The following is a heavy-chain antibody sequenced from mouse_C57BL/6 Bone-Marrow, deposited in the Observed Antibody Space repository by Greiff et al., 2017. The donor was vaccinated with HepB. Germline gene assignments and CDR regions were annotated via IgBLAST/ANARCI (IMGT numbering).Heavy chain of an antibody. CDR1: GYTFTDYN. D-gene: IGHD2-3*01. Sequence: VQLKESGPELVKPGASVKMSCKASGYTFTDYNMHWVKQSHGKSLEWIGYINPNNGGTSYNQKFKGKATLTVNKSSSTAYMELRSLTSEDSAVYYCARGHDGPSFAYWGQGTLVTVSA. V-gene: IGHV1-22*01. J-gene: IGHJ3*01. CDR2: INPNNGGT. CDR3: ARGHDGPSFAY.